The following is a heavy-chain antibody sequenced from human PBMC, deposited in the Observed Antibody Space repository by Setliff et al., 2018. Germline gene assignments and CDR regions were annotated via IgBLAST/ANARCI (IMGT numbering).Heavy chain of an antibody. CDR3: ARDLYDYVWGTYRYHDAFDI. CDR2: IYYRGST. CDR1: GASLRISSYY. J-gene: IGHJ3*02. V-gene: IGHV4-39*07. D-gene: IGHD3-16*02. Sequence: SEPLSLTCTVSGASLRISSYYCGWIRQPPGKGLEWIGSIYYRGSTYYNPSLKSRVTISIDTSKNQFSLKLSSVTAADTAVYYCARDLYDYVWGTYRYHDAFDIWGQGTMVTVSS.